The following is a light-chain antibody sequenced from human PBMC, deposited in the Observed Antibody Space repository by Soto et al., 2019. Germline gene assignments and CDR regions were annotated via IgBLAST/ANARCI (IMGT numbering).Light chain of an antibody. CDR3: QEGTYWPA. Sequence: EIVLTQSPAILSLSPGEKATLSCRASQSVSGSLGWYQQRPGQAPRLIIYDAYVRATGIPARFSGRGSGTDFSLTISSLEPEDFAVYYCQEGTYWPAFGGGTKVEIK. CDR2: DAY. V-gene: IGKV3-11*01. J-gene: IGKJ4*01. CDR1: QSVSGS.